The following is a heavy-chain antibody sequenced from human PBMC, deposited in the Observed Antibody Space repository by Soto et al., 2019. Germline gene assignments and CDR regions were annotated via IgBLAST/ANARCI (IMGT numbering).Heavy chain of an antibody. D-gene: IGHD6-19*01. CDR1: GFTFSSYA. J-gene: IGHJ4*02. CDR2: ISYDGSNK. CDR3: ARDRAVAGVLDY. Sequence: QVQLVESGGGVVQPGRSLRLSCAASGFTFSSYAMHWVRQAPGKGLEWVAVISYDGSNKYYADSVKGRFTISRDNSKNTLYLQMNSLRAEDTAVYYCARDRAVAGVLDYWGQGTLVTVSS. V-gene: IGHV3-30-3*01.